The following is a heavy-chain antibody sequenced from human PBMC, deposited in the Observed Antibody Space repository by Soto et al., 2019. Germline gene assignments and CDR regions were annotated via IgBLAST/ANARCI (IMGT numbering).Heavy chain of an antibody. J-gene: IGHJ4*02. CDR3: ARDDRFRTAMDLSYFDP. D-gene: IGHD5-18*01. V-gene: IGHV1-69*01. CDR2: ILPIFGST. CDR1: GGTFSNYG. Sequence: QVQLVQSGAEVKKPGSSVKVSCKAPGGTFSNYGITWVRQAPGQGLEWMGGILPIFGSTNFAQKFRGRVTITADESTSTAYMELSSLRPEDTAVYYCARDDRFRTAMDLSYFDPWGPGTLVTVSS.